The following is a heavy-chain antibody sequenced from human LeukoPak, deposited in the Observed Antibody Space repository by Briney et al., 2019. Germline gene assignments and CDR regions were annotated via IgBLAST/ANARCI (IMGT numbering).Heavy chain of an antibody. V-gene: IGHV3-7*01. Sequence: PGGSLRLSCAASGFAFSSYWMSWVRQAPGKGLEWVANIKQDGSEKYYVDSVKGRFTISRDNAKNSLYLQTNSLRAEDTAVYYCARLAARYYFDYWGQGTLVTVSS. CDR1: GFAFSSYW. CDR2: IKQDGSEK. J-gene: IGHJ4*02. CDR3: ARLAARYYFDY. D-gene: IGHD2-15*01.